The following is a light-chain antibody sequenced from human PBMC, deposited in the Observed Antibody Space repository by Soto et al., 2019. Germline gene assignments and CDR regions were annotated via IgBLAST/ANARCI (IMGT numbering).Light chain of an antibody. CDR2: SDN. Sequence: QAVVTQPPSASGTPGQRVTISCSGSSSNTGRNTVNWYQQLPGTVPKLLIYSDNQRPSGVPDRVSVSKSNTSVSLAISGLQSDDEADDYCAAWAYSLNGMVFGGGTKLTVL. CDR3: AAWAYSLNGMV. CDR1: SSNTGRNT. V-gene: IGLV1-44*01. J-gene: IGLJ2*01.